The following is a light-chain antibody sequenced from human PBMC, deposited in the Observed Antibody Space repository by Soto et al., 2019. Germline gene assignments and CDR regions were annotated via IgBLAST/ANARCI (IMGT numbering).Light chain of an antibody. CDR1: ESISNN. Sequence: MTQSPATVSVSLGDSVSLSCRANESISNNLAWYQQKPGQPPRLLIYSASTRAPGIPARVSGGGSGTQFSLTISSLQSDDFALYYCHQYNEWPRGSFGPGTRVEI. CDR2: SAS. CDR3: HQYNEWPRGS. J-gene: IGKJ1*01. V-gene: IGKV3D-15*01.